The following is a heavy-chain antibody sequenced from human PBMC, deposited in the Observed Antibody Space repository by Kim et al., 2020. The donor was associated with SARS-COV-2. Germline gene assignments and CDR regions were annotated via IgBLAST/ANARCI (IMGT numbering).Heavy chain of an antibody. Sequence: APVKGRFTISRDDSKNPLYLQMNSLKTEDTAVYYCTARIAAAGPQYYFDYWGQGTLVTVSS. V-gene: IGHV3-15*01. J-gene: IGHJ4*02. D-gene: IGHD6-13*01. CDR3: TARIAAAGPQYYFDY.